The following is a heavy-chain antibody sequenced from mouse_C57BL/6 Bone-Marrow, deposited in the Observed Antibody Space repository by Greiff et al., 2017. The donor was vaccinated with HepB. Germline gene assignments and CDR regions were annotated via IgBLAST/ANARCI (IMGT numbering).Heavy chain of an antibody. CDR1: GYTFTSYW. V-gene: IGHV1-52*01. J-gene: IGHJ4*01. D-gene: IGHD1-1*01. Sequence: VQLQQPGAELVRPGSSVKLSCKASGYTFTSYWMPWVKQRPIQGLEWIGNIDPSDSETHYNQKFKDKATLTVDKSSSTAYMQLSSLTSEDSAVYYCARHTTTTVYAMDYWGQGTSVTVSS. CDR3: ARHTTTTVYAMDY. CDR2: IDPSDSET.